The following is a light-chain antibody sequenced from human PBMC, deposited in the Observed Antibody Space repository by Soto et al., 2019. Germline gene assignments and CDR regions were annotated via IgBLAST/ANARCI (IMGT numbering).Light chain of an antibody. V-gene: IGKV1-5*03. Sequence: DVQMTQSPSTLSASIGDRVTLTCRASQSISTWLAWYQQKPGQAPKLLITHSSTLQHGVPSRFIGRGSGTEFTLTISSLQPDDFATYDCQQYNFFRTFGQGTKVEV. J-gene: IGKJ1*01. CDR1: QSISTW. CDR3: QQYNFFRT. CDR2: HSS.